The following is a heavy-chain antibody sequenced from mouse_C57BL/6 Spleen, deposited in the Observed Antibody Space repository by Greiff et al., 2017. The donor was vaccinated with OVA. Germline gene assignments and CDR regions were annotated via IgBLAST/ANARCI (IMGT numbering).Heavy chain of an antibody. CDR3: ARRTGYYGAMDY. CDR1: GFTFSDYY. V-gene: IGHV5-12*01. CDR2: ISNGGGST. Sequence: EVKLEESGGGLVQPGGSLKLSCAASGFTFSDYYMYWVRQTPEKRLEWVAYISNGGGSTYYPDTVKGRFTISRDNAKNTLYLQMSRLKSEDTAMYYCARRTGYYGAMDYWGQGTSVTVSS. J-gene: IGHJ4*01. D-gene: IGHD2-3*01.